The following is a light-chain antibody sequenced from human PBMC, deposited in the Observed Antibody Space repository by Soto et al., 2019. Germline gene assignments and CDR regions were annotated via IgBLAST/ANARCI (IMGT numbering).Light chain of an antibody. Sequence: DIVMTQSPDSLAVSLGERATINCKSSQSVLYSPNNKNYLAWYQQKPGQPPKLLIYWASTRESGVPDRFSGSGSGTDFTLTISSLQAEDVAFYYCQQYYITPWTFGQGTKVEIK. CDR1: QSVLYSPNNKNY. J-gene: IGKJ1*01. CDR2: WAS. CDR3: QQYYITPWT. V-gene: IGKV4-1*01.